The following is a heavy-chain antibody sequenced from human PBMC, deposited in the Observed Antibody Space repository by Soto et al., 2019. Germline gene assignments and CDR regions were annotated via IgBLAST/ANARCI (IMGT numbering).Heavy chain of an antibody. CDR3: ARSRLVVVAATQWFDP. D-gene: IGHD2-15*01. V-gene: IGHV1-46*01. CDR2: INPSGGST. J-gene: IGHJ5*02. Sequence: ASVKVSCKASGYTFTSYYMHWVRQAPGQGLEWMGIINPSGGSTSYAQKFQGRVTMTRDTSTSTVYMELSSLRSDDTAVYYCARSRLVVVAATQWFDPWGQGTLVTVSS. CDR1: GYTFTSYY.